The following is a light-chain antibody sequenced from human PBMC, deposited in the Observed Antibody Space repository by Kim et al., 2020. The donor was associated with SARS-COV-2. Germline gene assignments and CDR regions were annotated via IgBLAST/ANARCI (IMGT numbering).Light chain of an antibody. CDR1: QSVTGR. CDR3: QQRSSWPLT. J-gene: IGKJ4*01. CDR2: GTS. V-gene: IGKV3-11*01. Sequence: PGERATLPCRASQSVTGRVAWYQQRPGQAPRLLIYGTSNRATGIPARFSGSGSGTDFTLTISSLEPEDFAVYYCQQRSSWPLTFGGGTKVDIK.